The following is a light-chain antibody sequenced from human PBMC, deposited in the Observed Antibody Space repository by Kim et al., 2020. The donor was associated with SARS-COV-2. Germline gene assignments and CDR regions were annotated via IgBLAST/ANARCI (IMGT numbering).Light chain of an antibody. CDR3: NPRDSSEGWV. CDR1: SLRSYY. J-gene: IGLJ3*02. Sequence: SSELTQDPAVSVALGQTVRITCQGDSLRSYYASWXQQKPGQAPVLVIYGKNNRPSGIPDRFSGSSSGNTASLTITGAQAEDEADYYCNPRDSSEGWVFGG. CDR2: GKN. V-gene: IGLV3-19*01.